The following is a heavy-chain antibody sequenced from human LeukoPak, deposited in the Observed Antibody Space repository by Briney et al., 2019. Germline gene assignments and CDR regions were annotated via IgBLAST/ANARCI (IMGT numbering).Heavy chain of an antibody. J-gene: IGHJ4*02. V-gene: IGHV1-2*02. Sequence: ASVKVSYKASGYXLTGYYMNWVRQAPGQGLEWLGWINPNSGGTNYAQKFQGRVTMTSDTSISTAYMELSSLRSDDTAVYYCARKSAIRRTSEFDYWGQGTLVTVSS. CDR3: ARKSAIRRTSEFDY. CDR1: GYXLTGYY. D-gene: IGHD2-2*01. CDR2: INPNSGGT.